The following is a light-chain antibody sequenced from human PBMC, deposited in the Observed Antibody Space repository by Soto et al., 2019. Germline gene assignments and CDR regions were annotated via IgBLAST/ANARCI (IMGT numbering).Light chain of an antibody. Sequence: ESVLTQSPGTLSLSPGERATLSCRASQSVSSNYLAWYQQKPGQAPRLLIYGASTRATGIPDRFSGSGSGTDFTLTISSLKFGDSAVYYCQQYGSSPTWTFGQGTKVDIK. V-gene: IGKV3-20*01. J-gene: IGKJ1*01. CDR1: QSVSSNY. CDR2: GAS. CDR3: QQYGSSPTWT.